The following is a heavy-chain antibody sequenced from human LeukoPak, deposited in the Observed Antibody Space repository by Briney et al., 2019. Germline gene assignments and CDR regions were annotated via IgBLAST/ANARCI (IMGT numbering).Heavy chain of an antibody. CDR3: ARVSGMVRGVNDY. Sequence: GGSLRLSCAAPGFTFSSYAMHWVRQAPGKGLEYVSAISSNGGSTYYANSVKGRFTISRDNSKNTLYLQMGSLRAEDMAVYYCARVSGMVRGVNDYWGQGTLVTVSS. CDR2: ISSNGGST. CDR1: GFTFSSYA. V-gene: IGHV3-64*01. J-gene: IGHJ4*02. D-gene: IGHD3-10*01.